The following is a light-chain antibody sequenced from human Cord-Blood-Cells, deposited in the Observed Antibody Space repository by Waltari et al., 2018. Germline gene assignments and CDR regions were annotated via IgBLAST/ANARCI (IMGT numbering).Light chain of an antibody. V-gene: IGKV3-20*01. CDR3: EQYGSSPLT. CDR1: QSVSSSY. J-gene: IGKJ4*01. CDR2: GAS. Sequence: EIVLTQSPGTLSLSPGERATLSCRASQSVSSSYLAWDQQKPGQAPRLLIYGASSRPTSIPDRVSGSGSGTDFTLTISRLEPEDFAVYYCEQYGSSPLTFGGGTKVEIK.